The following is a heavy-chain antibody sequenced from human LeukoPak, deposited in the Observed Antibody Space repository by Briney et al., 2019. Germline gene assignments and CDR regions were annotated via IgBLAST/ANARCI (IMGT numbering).Heavy chain of an antibody. CDR1: GFTFRSYA. CDR3: AKDDYYDILTGYYTLFDY. D-gene: IGHD3-9*01. Sequence: PGGSLRLSCAASGFTFRSYAMSWVRQAPGKGLEWVSAISGSGGSTYYADSVKGRFTISRDNSKNTLYLQMNSLRAEDTAVYYCAKDDYYDILTGYYTLFDYWGQGTLVTVSS. V-gene: IGHV3-23*01. CDR2: ISGSGGST. J-gene: IGHJ4*02.